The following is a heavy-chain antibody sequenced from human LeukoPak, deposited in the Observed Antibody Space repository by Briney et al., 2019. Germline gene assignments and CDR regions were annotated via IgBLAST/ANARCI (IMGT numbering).Heavy chain of an antibody. CDR1: GGSISSYY. CDR2: IYYSGST. V-gene: IGHV4-59*01. Sequence: SETLSLTCTVSGGSISSYYWSWIRQPPGKGLEWTGYIYYSGSTNYNPSLKSRVTISVDTSKNQFSLKLSSVTAADTAVYYCARGTYDFWSGYYPIDYWGQGTLVTVSS. D-gene: IGHD3-3*01. J-gene: IGHJ4*02. CDR3: ARGTYDFWSGYYPIDY.